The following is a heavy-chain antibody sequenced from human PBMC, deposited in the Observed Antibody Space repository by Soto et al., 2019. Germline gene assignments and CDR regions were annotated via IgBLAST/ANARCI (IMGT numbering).Heavy chain of an antibody. CDR2: IYYSGST. CDR1: GGSISSGDYY. V-gene: IGHV4-30-4*01. Sequence: SETLSLTCTVSGGSISSGDYYWSWIRQPPGKGLEWIGYIYYSGSTYYNPSLKSRVTISVDTSKNQFSLKLSSVTAADTVVYYCARDPGLLGKHYYYGMDVWGQGTTVTVSS. CDR3: ARDPGLLGKHYYYGMDV. D-gene: IGHD7-27*01. J-gene: IGHJ6*02.